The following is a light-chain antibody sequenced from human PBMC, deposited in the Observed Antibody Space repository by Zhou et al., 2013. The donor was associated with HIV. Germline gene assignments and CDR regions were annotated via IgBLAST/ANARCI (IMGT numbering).Light chain of an antibody. CDR3: QQYNDYPS. CDR1: QGIRDE. Sequence: AIQMTQSPSPLSASVGDRVTITCRASQGIRDELAWYQQKPGQAPKLLIYAASHLHTGVPSRFSGSGSGTDFTLTISSLQPDDFATYYCQQYNDYPSFGGGTKVEV. V-gene: IGKV1-6*01. CDR2: AAS. J-gene: IGKJ4*01.